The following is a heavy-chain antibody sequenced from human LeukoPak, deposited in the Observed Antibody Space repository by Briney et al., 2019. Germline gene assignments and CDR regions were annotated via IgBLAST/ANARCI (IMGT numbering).Heavy chain of an antibody. Sequence: SETLSLTCTVSGGSISSYYWSWIRQPPGKGLEWIGYIYYSGSTNYNPSLKSRVTISVDTSKNQFSLKLSSVTAADTAVYYCARDRRRYFDWLSYWFDPWGQGTLVTVSS. J-gene: IGHJ5*02. V-gene: IGHV4-59*12. CDR2: IYYSGST. D-gene: IGHD3-9*01. CDR1: GGSISSYY. CDR3: ARDRRRYFDWLSYWFDP.